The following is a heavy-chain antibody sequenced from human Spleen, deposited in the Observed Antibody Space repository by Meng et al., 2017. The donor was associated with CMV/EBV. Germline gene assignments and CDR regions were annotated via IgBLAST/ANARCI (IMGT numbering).Heavy chain of an antibody. CDR2: IYHSGCT. V-gene: IGHV4-38-2*02. CDR3: ARDLS. J-gene: IGHJ5*02. D-gene: IGHD3-16*01. CDR1: GYSISSGYY. Sequence: SETLSLTCTVSGYSISSGYYWGWIRQPPGKGLAGIGSIYHSGCTYYNPSLTSRVTISVDTSKNQFSLKLSSVTAADTAVYYCARDLSWGQGTLVTVSS.